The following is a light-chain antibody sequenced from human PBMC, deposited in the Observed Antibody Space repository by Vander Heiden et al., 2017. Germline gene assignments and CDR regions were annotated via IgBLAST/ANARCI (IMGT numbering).Light chain of an antibody. Sequence: SSELTQDSELSVALGQTVRITCQGDSLRSYYASWYQQKPGQAPVLVIYGKNNRPSGIPDRFSGSSSGNTASLTITGAQAEDEADYYCNSRDSSGNQWVFGGGTKLNVL. CDR3: NSRDSSGNQWV. V-gene: IGLV3-19*01. J-gene: IGLJ3*02. CDR2: GKN. CDR1: SLRSYY.